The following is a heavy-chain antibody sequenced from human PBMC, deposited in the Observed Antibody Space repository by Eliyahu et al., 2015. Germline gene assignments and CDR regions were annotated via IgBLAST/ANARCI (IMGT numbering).Heavy chain of an antibody. J-gene: IGHJ4*02. Sequence: VRQAPGKGLEWVGHIKSKVDGGTADYAAPVRGRFTISRDDSKSTLYLQMNSLKTEDTAVYYCTTGTWIQLWLADYWGQGTLVTVSS. D-gene: IGHD5-18*01. V-gene: IGHV3-15*01. CDR2: IKSKVDGGTA. CDR3: TTGTWIQLWLADY.